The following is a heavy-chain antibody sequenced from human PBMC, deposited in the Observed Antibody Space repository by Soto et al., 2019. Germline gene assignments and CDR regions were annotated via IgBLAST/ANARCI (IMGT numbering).Heavy chain of an antibody. D-gene: IGHD5-12*01. CDR1: GFYVSSYA. Sequence: VGSLRLSCAASGFYVSSYAMSWVRQAPGKGLEWVSVISGSGESTFYADSVKGRFTISRDSSKNTLHLPVDNLRAEDTAVYYCAKGSGGYANAVDYDFDSWGQGTVVTVSS. CDR2: ISGSGEST. CDR3: AKGSGGYANAVDYDFDS. V-gene: IGHV3-23*01. J-gene: IGHJ4*02.